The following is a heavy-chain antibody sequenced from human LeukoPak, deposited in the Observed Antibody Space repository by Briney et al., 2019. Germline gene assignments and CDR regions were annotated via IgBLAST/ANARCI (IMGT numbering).Heavy chain of an antibody. CDR2: INPNSGGT. V-gene: IGHV1-2*02. CDR1: GGTFNSDA. D-gene: IGHD2-2*01. CDR3: ARVGRPIVAVPAAPIYYFDY. Sequence: ASVKVSCKASGGTFNSDAISWVRQAPGQGLEWMGWINPNSGGTNYAQKFQGRVTMTRDTSISTAYMELSRLRSDDTAVYYCARVGRPIVAVPAAPIYYFDYWGQGTLVTVSS. J-gene: IGHJ4*02.